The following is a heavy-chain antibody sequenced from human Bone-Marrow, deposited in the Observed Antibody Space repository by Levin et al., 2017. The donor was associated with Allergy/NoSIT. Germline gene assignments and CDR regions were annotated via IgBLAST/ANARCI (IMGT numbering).Heavy chain of an antibody. V-gene: IGHV1-8*01. CDR2: MNPNSGNT. D-gene: IGHD3-3*01. J-gene: IGHJ6*02. Sequence: PGASVKVSCKASGYTFTSYDINWVRQATGQGLEWMGWMNPNSGNTGYAQKFQGRVTMTRNTSISTAYMELSSLRSEDTAVYYCARAHHYDFWSGYSHNNNYYYYGMDVWGQGTTVTVSS. CDR1: GYTFTSYD. CDR3: ARAHHYDFWSGYSHNNNYYYYGMDV.